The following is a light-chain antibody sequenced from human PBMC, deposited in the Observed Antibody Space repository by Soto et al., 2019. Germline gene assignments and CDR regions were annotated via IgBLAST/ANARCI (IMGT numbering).Light chain of an antibody. J-gene: IGLJ1*01. CDR3: SSYDGSNNLV. V-gene: IGLV2-8*01. Sequence: QSALTQPPSASGPPGQSVTISCTGTSSDVGGYNYVSWYQQHPGKAPKLMIYEVSERPSGVPDRFSGSKPSNTASLTVSALQHEHEPDSSRSSYDGSNNLVFGTGTKGTV. CDR2: EVS. CDR1: SSDVGGYNY.